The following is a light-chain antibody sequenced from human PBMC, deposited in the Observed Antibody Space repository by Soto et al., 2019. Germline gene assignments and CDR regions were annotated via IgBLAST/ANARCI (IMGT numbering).Light chain of an antibody. CDR2: GAS. CDR3: QQFATSPLT. V-gene: IGKV3-20*01. CDR1: QSVSSSY. J-gene: IGKJ4*01. Sequence: EVGLTQSPGTLSLSPGERATLSCRASQSVSSSYLAWYHQRPGQAPRLLIYGASSRATGIPVRFSGSGSGTDFTLTISRLEPEDSAVYYCQQFATSPLTFGGGTKVDIK.